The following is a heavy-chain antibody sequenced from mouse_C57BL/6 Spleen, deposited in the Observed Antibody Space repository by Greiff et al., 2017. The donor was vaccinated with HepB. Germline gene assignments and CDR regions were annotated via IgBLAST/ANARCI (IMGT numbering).Heavy chain of an antibody. CDR3: ARSSDYDYDFDY. Sequence: QVQLQQPGAELVKPGASVKLSCKASGYTFTSYWMHWVKQRPGQGLEWIGMIHPNSGSTNYNEKFKSKATLTVDKSSSTAYMQLSSLTSEDSAVYYGARSSDYDYDFDYWGQGTTLTVSS. CDR2: IHPNSGST. J-gene: IGHJ2*01. V-gene: IGHV1-64*01. D-gene: IGHD2-4*01. CDR1: GYTFTSYW.